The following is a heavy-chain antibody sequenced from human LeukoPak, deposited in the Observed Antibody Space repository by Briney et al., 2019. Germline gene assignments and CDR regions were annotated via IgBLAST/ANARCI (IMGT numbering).Heavy chain of an antibody. CDR1: GFTFSTFA. CDR2: ITGAGSTT. J-gene: IGHJ4*02. V-gene: IGHV3-23*01. Sequence: GESLRLSCAASGFTFSTFAMSWVRQDPGRGLEWVSSITGAGSTTYYPESVKGRFTISRDNSKNTLYLQMNSLRVEDTAVYFCVRDRNYFEALQRSYWGQGTLVTVSS. D-gene: IGHD1-7*01. CDR3: VRDRNYFEALQRSY.